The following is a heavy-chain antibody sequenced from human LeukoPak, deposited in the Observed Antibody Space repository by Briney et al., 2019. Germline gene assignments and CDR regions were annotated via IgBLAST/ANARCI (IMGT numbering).Heavy chain of an antibody. V-gene: IGHV4-59*01. CDR2: IYFSGST. CDR1: GDSISNY. J-gene: IGHJ4*02. CDR3: ARGTLHRYSGSRLYYFDY. Sequence: TSETLSLTCTVSGDSISNYWSWIRQPPGKGLELIGYIYFSGSTNYNPALNSRITITEYTYKNHFSLKVSSVSAADTAVYFCARGTLHRYSGSRLYYFDYWGQGTLVTVSS. D-gene: IGHD1-26*01.